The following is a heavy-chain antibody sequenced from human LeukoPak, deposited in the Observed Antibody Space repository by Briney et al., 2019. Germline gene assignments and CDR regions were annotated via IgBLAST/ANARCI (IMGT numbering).Heavy chain of an antibody. Sequence: SETLFLTCTVSGGSISSYYWSWIRQPPGKGLEWIGYIYYSGSTNYNPSLKSRVTISVDTSKNQFSLKLSSVTAADTAVYYCARLRYFDWLLDWGQGTLVTVSS. D-gene: IGHD3-9*01. CDR3: ARLRYFDWLLD. J-gene: IGHJ4*02. CDR1: GGSISSYY. CDR2: IYYSGST. V-gene: IGHV4-59*08.